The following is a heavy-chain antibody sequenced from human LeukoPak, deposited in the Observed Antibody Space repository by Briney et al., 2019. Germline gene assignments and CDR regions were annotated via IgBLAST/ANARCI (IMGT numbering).Heavy chain of an antibody. V-gene: IGHV4-39*01. J-gene: IGHJ4*02. D-gene: IGHD3-3*01. CDR3: ARRRWIGGFDY. Sequence: SETLSLTCTVSGGSISSSSYYWGWIRQPPGKGLEWIGSIYYSGRTYYNPSLKSRVTISVDTSKNQFSLKLSSVTAADTAVYYCARRRWIGGFDYWGQGTLVNVSS. CDR2: IYYSGRT. CDR1: GGSISSSSYY.